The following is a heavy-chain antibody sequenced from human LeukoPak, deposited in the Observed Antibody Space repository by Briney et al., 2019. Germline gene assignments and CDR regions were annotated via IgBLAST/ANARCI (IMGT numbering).Heavy chain of an antibody. Sequence: SETLSLTCTVSGGSISNYYWSWIRQPPGKGLEWIGYIYYSGSTNYNPSLKSRVTISLDTSKNQFSLKLSSVTAADTAVYYCARGMDYGDYPRLFDYWGQGTLVTVSS. V-gene: IGHV4-59*01. J-gene: IGHJ4*02. CDR2: IYYSGST. CDR1: GGSISNYY. D-gene: IGHD4-17*01. CDR3: ARGMDYGDYPRLFDY.